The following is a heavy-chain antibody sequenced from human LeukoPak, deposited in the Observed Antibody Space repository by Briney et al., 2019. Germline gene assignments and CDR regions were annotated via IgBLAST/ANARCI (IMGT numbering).Heavy chain of an antibody. D-gene: IGHD3-22*01. CDR2: ISYDGSNK. CDR1: GFTFTDYV. CDR3: ARDDTAGYYDSSGYYD. J-gene: IGHJ4*02. V-gene: IGHV3-30*04. Sequence: SLRLSCAASGFTFTDYVMHWVRQAPGKGLEWVAVISYDGSNKYYADSVKGRFTISRDNSKNTLYLQMNSLRAEDTAVYYCARDDTAGYYDSSGYYDWGQGTLVTVSS.